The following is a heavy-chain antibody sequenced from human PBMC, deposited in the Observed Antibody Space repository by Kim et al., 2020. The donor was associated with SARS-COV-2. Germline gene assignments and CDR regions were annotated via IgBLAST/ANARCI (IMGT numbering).Heavy chain of an antibody. Sequence: GGSLRLSCAASGFTFSSYAMHWVRQAPGKGLEWVAVISYDGSNKYYADSVKGRFTISRDNSKNTLYLQMNSLRAEDTAVYYCAREGEAGYFDWLLYSRRSQGPGLFDYWGQGTLVTVSS. J-gene: IGHJ4*02. V-gene: IGHV3-30*04. CDR1: GFTFSSYA. CDR3: AREGEAGYFDWLLYSRRSQGPGLFDY. D-gene: IGHD3-9*01. CDR2: ISYDGSNK.